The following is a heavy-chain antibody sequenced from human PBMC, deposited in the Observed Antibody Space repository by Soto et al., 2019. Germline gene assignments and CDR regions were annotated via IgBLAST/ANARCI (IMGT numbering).Heavy chain of an antibody. Sequence: GASVKVSCKAYDYTFTNYGITWARQAPGQGLEWMGWISAYNGNANYAQKLQGRVTMTTDTSTSTAYMELRSLRSDDTAVYYCARVTDGFDIWGHGTMVTVSS. CDR2: ISAYNGNA. V-gene: IGHV1-18*01. CDR1: DYTFTNYG. CDR3: ARVTDGFDI. J-gene: IGHJ3*02.